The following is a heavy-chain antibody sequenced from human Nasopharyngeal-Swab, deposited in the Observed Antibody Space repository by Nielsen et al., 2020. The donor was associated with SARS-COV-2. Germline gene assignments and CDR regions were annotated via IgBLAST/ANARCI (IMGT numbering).Heavy chain of an antibody. CDR2: MNPNSGNT. Sequence: VKVSCKASGYTFTSYDINWVRQATGQGLEWMGWMNPNSGNTGYAQKFQGRVTMTRNTSISTAYMELSSLRSEDTAVYYCARVYCTNGVCSPPEYYYYYYMDVWGKGTTVTVSS. V-gene: IGHV1-8*01. CDR1: GYTFTSYD. CDR3: ARVYCTNGVCSPPEYYYYYYMDV. D-gene: IGHD2-8*01. J-gene: IGHJ6*03.